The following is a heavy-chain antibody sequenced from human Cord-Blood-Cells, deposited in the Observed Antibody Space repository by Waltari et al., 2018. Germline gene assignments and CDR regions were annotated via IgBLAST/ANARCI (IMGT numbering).Heavy chain of an antibody. D-gene: IGHD3-3*01. V-gene: IGHV4-39*01. J-gene: IGHJ4*02. CDR1: GGPISSSSYY. CDR2: IYYSGST. CDR3: ARQPYDFWSGYYLDY. Sequence: QLQLQESGPGLVKPSETLSLTCTASGGPISSSSYYWGGSRQPPGKGLEWIGSIYYSGSTYYNPSLKSRVTISVDTSKNQFSLKLSSVTAADTAVYYCARQPYDFWSGYYLDYWGQGTLVTVSS.